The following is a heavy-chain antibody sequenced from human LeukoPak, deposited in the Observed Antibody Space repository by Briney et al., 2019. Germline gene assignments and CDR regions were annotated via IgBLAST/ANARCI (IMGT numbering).Heavy chain of an antibody. CDR2: INHSGST. CDR1: GGSFSGYY. D-gene: IGHD6-13*01. CDR3: ARGRADSSSWYYYYCYMDV. V-gene: IGHV4-34*01. Sequence: SETLSLTCAVYGGSFSGYYWSWIRQPPGKGLEWIGEINHSGSTNYNPSLKSRVTISVDTSKNQFSLKLSPVTAADTAVYYCARGRADSSSWYYYYCYMDVWGKGTPCTVSS. J-gene: IGHJ6*03.